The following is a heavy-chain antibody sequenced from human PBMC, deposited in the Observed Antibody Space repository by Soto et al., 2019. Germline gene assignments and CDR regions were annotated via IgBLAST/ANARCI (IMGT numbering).Heavy chain of an antibody. D-gene: IGHD2-21*02. CDR1: GFTFSSYT. V-gene: IGHV3-21*01. CDR2: ITSTSTYI. J-gene: IGHJ4*02. Sequence: GSLRLSCAASGFTFSSYTMHWVRQAPGKGLEWVASITSTSTYIYYTDSLKGRFTISRDNAKNSLYLQMNSLGPGDTAVYYCARDGARDRGDKGFDYWGQGTVVTVSS. CDR3: ARDGARDRGDKGFDY.